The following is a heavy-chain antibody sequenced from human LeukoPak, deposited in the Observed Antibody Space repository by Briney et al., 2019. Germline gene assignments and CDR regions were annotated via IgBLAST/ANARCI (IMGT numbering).Heavy chain of an antibody. J-gene: IGHJ6*03. D-gene: IGHD3-22*01. CDR3: ARGRYDSTGDYSYYYMDV. Sequence: SETLSLTCTASGGSISSYYWSWIRQPPGKGLEWIGYIYYSGSTNYNPSLKSRVTISVDTSKNQFSLKLSSVTAADTAVYYCARGRYDSTGDYSYYYMDVWGKGTTVTVSS. CDR1: GGSISSYY. V-gene: IGHV4-59*12. CDR2: IYYSGST.